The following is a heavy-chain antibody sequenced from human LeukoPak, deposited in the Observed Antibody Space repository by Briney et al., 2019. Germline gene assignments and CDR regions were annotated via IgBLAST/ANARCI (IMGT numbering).Heavy chain of an antibody. Sequence: VASVKVSCKASGYTFTSYGISWVRQAPGQGLEWMGWISAYNGNTNYAQKLQGRVTMTTDTSTSTAYMELRSLRSDDTAVYYCARDMITFGGVIVTWDYWGQGTLVTVSS. CDR1: GYTFTSYG. CDR2: ISAYNGNT. D-gene: IGHD3-16*02. CDR3: ARDMITFGGVIVTWDY. V-gene: IGHV1-18*01. J-gene: IGHJ4*02.